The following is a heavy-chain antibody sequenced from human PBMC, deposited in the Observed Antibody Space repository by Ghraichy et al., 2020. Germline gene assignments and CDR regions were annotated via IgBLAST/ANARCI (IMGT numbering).Heavy chain of an antibody. CDR2: ISYDGDKK. CDR3: AKEGRTIYDDYWADQ. Sequence: GGSLRLSCAASGFMFSAYGMHWVRQAPGKGLEWVAVISYDGDKKYYADSVKGRFTISRDNSKNTVYLQMNSLRGEDTAVYYCAKEGRTIYDDYWADQWGRGSRVTVSP. D-gene: IGHD4-17*01. J-gene: IGHJ4*02. CDR1: GFMFSAYG. V-gene: IGHV3-30*18.